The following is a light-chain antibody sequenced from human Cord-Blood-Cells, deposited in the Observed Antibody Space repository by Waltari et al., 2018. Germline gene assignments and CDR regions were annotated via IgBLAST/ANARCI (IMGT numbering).Light chain of an antibody. J-gene: IGLJ2*01. V-gene: IGLV4-69*01. Sequence: QLVRTQSPSASASLGASVKLNSTLSSGHSSYAIAWHQLLPEKAPLSLMKLNSDGTHSKGDGLPDRFSASSSGAERYLTISSLQSEDEADYYCQTWGTGIVVFGGGTKLTVL. CDR1: SGHSSYA. CDR2: LNSDGTH. CDR3: QTWGTGIVV.